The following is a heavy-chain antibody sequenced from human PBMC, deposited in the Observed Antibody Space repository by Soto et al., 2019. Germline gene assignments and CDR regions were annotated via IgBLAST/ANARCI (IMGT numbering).Heavy chain of an antibody. D-gene: IGHD3-3*01. CDR2: ISYDGSNK. J-gene: IGHJ4*02. Sequence: QVQLVESGGGVVQPGRSLRLSCAASGFTFSSYGMHWVRQAPGKGLEWVAVISYDGSNKYYADSVKGRFTISRDNSKNTLYLQMNSLRAEDTAVYYCAKDRGYYDFWSGYDFDYWGQGTLLTVSS. CDR1: GFTFSSYG. V-gene: IGHV3-30*18. CDR3: AKDRGYYDFWSGYDFDY.